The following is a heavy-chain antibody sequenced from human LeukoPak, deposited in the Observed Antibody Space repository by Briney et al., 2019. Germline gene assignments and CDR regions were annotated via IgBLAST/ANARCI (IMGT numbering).Heavy chain of an antibody. CDR1: GFTFRSYA. J-gene: IGHJ4*02. CDR2: ISDSGGST. V-gene: IGHV3-23*01. Sequence: GGSLRLSCAASGFTFRSYAMSWVRQAPGKGLEWVSVISDSGGSTYYADSVKGRFTISRDNSKNTLYLQMNNLRAEDTAVYYCAKGSTKRQQFDYWGQGTLVTVSS. D-gene: IGHD6-13*01. CDR3: AKGSTKRQQFDY.